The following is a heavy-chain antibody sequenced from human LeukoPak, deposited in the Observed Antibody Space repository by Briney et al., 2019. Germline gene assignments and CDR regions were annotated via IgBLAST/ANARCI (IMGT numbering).Heavy chain of an antibody. V-gene: IGHV3-30-3*01. J-gene: IGHJ1*01. Sequence: PGGSLRLSCAASGFTFSSYAMHWVRQAPGKGLEWVAVISYDGSNKYYADSVKGRFTISRDNSKNTLYLQMNSLRAEDTAVYYCARQYDSSGYIGQHWGQGILVTVSS. CDR1: GFTFSSYA. CDR3: ARQYDSSGYIGQH. CDR2: ISYDGSNK. D-gene: IGHD3-22*01.